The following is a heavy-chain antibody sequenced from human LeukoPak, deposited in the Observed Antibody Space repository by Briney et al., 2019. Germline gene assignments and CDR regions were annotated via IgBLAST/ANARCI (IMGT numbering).Heavy chain of an antibody. D-gene: IGHD6-19*01. V-gene: IGHV5-51*01. Sequence: GESLKTSFQGSGYNFRSYWIGWGRPMPGKGVEWMGIIYPGDSDTRYSTSFQGQVTTSADKSISTAYLQWSSLKASDTAIYYCGCRSLYSIGWSFDYWGQGTLVTVSS. CDR1: GYNFRSYW. CDR2: IYPGDSDT. J-gene: IGHJ4*02. CDR3: GCRSLYSIGWSFDY.